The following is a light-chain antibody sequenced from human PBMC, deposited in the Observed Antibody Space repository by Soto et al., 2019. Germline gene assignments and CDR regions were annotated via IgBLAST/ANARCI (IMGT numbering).Light chain of an antibody. Sequence: QSALTQPASVSGSPGQSITISCTGTSSDVGGYNYVSWYQQHPGKAPKLMIYEVSDRPSGVSNRFSGSKSGNTASLTISRLQAEDEADYYCSSYTTGDTGVFGGGTQLTVL. J-gene: IGLJ2*01. CDR2: EVS. CDR1: SSDVGGYNY. CDR3: SSYTTGDTGV. V-gene: IGLV2-14*01.